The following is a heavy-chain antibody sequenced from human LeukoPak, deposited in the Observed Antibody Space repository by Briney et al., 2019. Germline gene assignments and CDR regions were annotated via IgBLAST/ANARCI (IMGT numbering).Heavy chain of an antibody. Sequence: SVKDSCKASGGTFSSYTISWVRQAPGQGLEWVGRIIPILGIANYAQKFQGRVTITADKSTSTACMELSSLRSEDTAVYYCAREKGGYYDSSGYYAILDYWGQGTLVTVSS. D-gene: IGHD3-22*01. CDR2: IIPILGIA. CDR3: AREKGGYYDSSGYYAILDY. J-gene: IGHJ4*02. CDR1: GGTFSSYT. V-gene: IGHV1-69*04.